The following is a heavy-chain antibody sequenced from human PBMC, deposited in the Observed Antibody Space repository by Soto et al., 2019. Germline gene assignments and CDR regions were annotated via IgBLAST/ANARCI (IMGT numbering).Heavy chain of an antibody. CDR3: ARSYPQYGSGSFSINTLYYYYYMDV. CDR1: GYSFTSYW. V-gene: IGHV5-51*01. CDR2: IYPGDSDT. Sequence: PGESLKISCKGSGYSFTSYWIGWVRQMPGKGLEWMGIIYPGDSDTRYSPSFQGQVTISADKSISTAYLQWSSLKASDTAMYYCARSYPQYGSGSFSINTLYYYYYMDVWGKGTTVTVSS. J-gene: IGHJ6*03. D-gene: IGHD3-10*01.